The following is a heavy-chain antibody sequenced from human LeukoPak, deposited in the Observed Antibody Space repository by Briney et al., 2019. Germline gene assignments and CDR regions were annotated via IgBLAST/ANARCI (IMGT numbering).Heavy chain of an antibody. CDR2: ISSSSTTI. V-gene: IGHV3-48*02. J-gene: IGHJ4*02. CDR1: GFTFSNYG. D-gene: IGHD3-10*01. CDR3: ARANVIMVRAAITYFDS. Sequence: GGSLRLSCAASGFTFSNYGMNWVRQAPGKGLDWVAYISSSSTTIYYADSVKGRFTISRDNACNSLYLQMNSLRDADTALYFCARANVIMVRAAITYFDSWGQGTQVTVSS.